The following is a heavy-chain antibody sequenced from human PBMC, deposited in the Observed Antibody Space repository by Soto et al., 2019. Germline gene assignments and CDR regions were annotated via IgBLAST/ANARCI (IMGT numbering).Heavy chain of an antibody. CDR3: ARGSYYYGSGSRGDAFDI. Sequence: SETLSLTCAVSGGSISSSNWWSWVRQPPGKGLEWIGEIYHSGSTNYNPSLKSRVTISVDKSKNQFSLKLSSVTAADTAVYYCARGSYYYGSGSRGDAFDIWGQGTMVT. V-gene: IGHV4-4*02. J-gene: IGHJ3*02. D-gene: IGHD3-10*01. CDR2: IYHSGST. CDR1: GGSISSSNW.